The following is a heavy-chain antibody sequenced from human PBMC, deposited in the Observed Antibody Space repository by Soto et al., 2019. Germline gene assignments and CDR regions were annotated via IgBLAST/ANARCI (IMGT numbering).Heavy chain of an antibody. CDR3: ARGGWGIGHYAMDV. J-gene: IGHJ6*02. CDR1: GGSVDSAHHF. D-gene: IGHD2-8*02. Sequence: QVRLQESGPGLVKPSETLSLTCAVSGGSVDSAHHFWSWLRLPPGKGLEWIGYVYHSATTNYSPSLRSRVTISADTSKNQFSLMLKSMTAEDTALYFCARGGWGIGHYAMDVWGRGTSVTVSS. CDR2: VYHSATT. V-gene: IGHV4-61*01.